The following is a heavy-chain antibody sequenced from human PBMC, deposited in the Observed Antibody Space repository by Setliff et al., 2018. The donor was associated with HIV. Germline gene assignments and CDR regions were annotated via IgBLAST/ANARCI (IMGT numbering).Heavy chain of an antibody. D-gene: IGHD2-2*01. V-gene: IGHV4-38-2*01. CDR3: ARHRDPPGTSWIFYYYYMDL. J-gene: IGHJ6*03. CDR2: IYHSGST. Sequence: KTSETLSLTCAVSGYSISSGYYWGWIRQPPGKGLEWIGSIYHSGSTYYSPSLKSRVTISVDTSKNQFSLKLSSVTAADTGVYYCARHRDPPGTSWIFYYYYMDLWGGGTTVTVSS. CDR1: GYSISSGYY.